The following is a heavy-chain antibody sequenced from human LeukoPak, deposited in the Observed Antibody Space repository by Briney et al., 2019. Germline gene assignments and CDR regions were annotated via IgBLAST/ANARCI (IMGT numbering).Heavy chain of an antibody. CDR3: ARGDYGDYDGPVGYYFDY. Sequence: ASVKVSCKASGGTFSSYAISWVRQAPGQGLEWMGWISAYNGNTNYAQKLQGRVTMTTDTSTSTAYMELRSLRSDDTAVYYCARGDYGDYDGPVGYYFDYWGQGTLVTVSS. D-gene: IGHD4-17*01. CDR1: GGTFSSYA. V-gene: IGHV1-18*01. J-gene: IGHJ4*02. CDR2: ISAYNGNT.